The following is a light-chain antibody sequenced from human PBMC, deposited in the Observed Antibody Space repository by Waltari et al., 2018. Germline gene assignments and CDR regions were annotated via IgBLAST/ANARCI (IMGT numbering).Light chain of an antibody. J-gene: IGLJ3*02. Sequence: QSVLTQPPSASGAPGQSFTISCSGSTSNIGSSTVNWYQQLPGTAPKLLISIHNERPSGVPDRFSGSTSGTSASLAISGLQSEDEADYYCAAWDDSLNAWVFGGGTKLTVL. CDR1: TSNIGSST. CDR3: AAWDDSLNAWV. V-gene: IGLV1-44*01. CDR2: IHN.